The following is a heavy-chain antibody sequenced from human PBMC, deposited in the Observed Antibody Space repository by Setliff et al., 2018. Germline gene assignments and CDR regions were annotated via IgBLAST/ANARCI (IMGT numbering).Heavy chain of an antibody. V-gene: IGHV4-61*10. CDR2: IFYSGSS. CDR1: GGSISSGSYY. CDR3: ARLPRTVTHFDY. D-gene: IGHD4-17*01. J-gene: IGHJ4*02. Sequence: SETLSLTCAVSGGSISSGSYYWSWIRQPAGKGLEWIGYIFYSGSSNYNPSLQSRVSISVDTSKNQLSLKLDSLTAADTAVYFCARLPRTVTHFDYWGQGALVTVSS.